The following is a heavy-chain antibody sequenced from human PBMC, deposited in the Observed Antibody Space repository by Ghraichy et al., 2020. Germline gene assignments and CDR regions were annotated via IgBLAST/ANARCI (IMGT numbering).Heavy chain of an antibody. CDR2: IGSSGGTM. Sequence: GESLNISCAASGFTFRSYDMNWLRQAPGKGLEWVSSIGSSGGTMYYADSVKGRFTISRDNAKNSLYLQMNSLRAEDTAVYYCASSSCPAATRGVDYWGLGILVTVAS. CDR3: ASSSCPAATRGVDY. D-gene: IGHD2-2*01. CDR1: GFTFRSYD. J-gene: IGHJ4*02. V-gene: IGHV3-48*03.